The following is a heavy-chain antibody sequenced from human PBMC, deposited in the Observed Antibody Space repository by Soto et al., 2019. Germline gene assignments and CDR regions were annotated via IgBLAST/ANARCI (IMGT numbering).Heavy chain of an antibody. CDR3: ATGHCSGGSCYSAYYYYGMDV. Sequence: GASVKVSCEASGYTFTGYYMHCVRQAPGQGLEWMGWINPNSGGTNYAQKFQGWVTMTRDTSISTAYMELSRLRSDDTAVYYCATGHCSGGSCYSAYYYYGMDVWGQGTTVTVSS. CDR1: GYTFTGYY. V-gene: IGHV1-2*04. CDR2: INPNSGGT. J-gene: IGHJ6*02. D-gene: IGHD2-15*01.